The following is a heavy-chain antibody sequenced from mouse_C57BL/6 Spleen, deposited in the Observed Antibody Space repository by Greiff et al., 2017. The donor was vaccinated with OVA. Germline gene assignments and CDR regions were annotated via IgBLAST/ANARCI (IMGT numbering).Heavy chain of an antibody. J-gene: IGHJ2*01. D-gene: IGHD1-1*01. CDR1: GFTFTDSY. CDR3: ARYDGSSSFDY. Sequence: EPGGFTFTDSYMSWVRQPPGKALEWLGFIRNKANGYTTEYSASVKGRFTISRDNSQSILYLQMNALRAEDSATYYCARYDGSSSFDYWGQGTTLTVSS. V-gene: IGHV7-3*01. CDR2: IRNKANGYTT.